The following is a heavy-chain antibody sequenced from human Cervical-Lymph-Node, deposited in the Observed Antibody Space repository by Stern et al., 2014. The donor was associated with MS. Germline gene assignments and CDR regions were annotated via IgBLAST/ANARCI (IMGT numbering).Heavy chain of an antibody. CDR3: AREDGGWYVADY. CDR2: ITGSGDST. D-gene: IGHD6-19*01. Sequence: EVQLVESGGGLVQPGGSLRLSCAASGFTFSSSSMSWVRQAPGKGLEWVSVITGSGDSTYYADSVKGRFTISRDTSKNTLYLQMNSLRAEDTAVYYCAREDGGWYVADYWGQGTLVTVSS. V-gene: IGHV3-23*04. J-gene: IGHJ4*02. CDR1: GFTFSSSS.